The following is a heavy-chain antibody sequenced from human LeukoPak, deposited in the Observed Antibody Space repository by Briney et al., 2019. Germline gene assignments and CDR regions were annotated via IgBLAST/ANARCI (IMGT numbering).Heavy chain of an antibody. CDR3: ARFKLGGTHFDY. CDR1: GGSISSGDYY. V-gene: IGHV4-30-4*01. Sequence: SETLSLTCTVSGGSISSGDYYWSWIRQPPGKGLEWIGYIYYSGSTYYNPSLKSRVTISVDTSKNQFSLKLSSVTAADTAVYYCARFKLGGTHFDYWGQGTLVTVSS. CDR2: IYYSGST. J-gene: IGHJ4*02. D-gene: IGHD2-15*01.